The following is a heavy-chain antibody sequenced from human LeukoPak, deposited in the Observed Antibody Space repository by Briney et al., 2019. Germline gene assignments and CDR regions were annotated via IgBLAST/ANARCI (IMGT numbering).Heavy chain of an antibody. CDR1: GFTFSSYS. V-gene: IGHV3-48*02. CDR3: ARSYYDSSGYLDH. D-gene: IGHD3-22*01. CDR2: ISSSSSTI. Sequence: QSGGSLRLSCAATGFTFSSYSMNWVRQAPGKGLEWVSYISSSSSTIYYADSVKGRFTISRDNAKNSLYLQMNSLRDEDTAVYYCARSYYDSSGYLDHWGQGTLVTVSS. J-gene: IGHJ4*02.